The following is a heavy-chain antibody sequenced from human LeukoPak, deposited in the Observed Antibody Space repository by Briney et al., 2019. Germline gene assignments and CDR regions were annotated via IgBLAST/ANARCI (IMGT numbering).Heavy chain of an antibody. CDR1: GGSISSYY. CDR2: IYYSGST. CDR3: ARGGVPNNWFDP. Sequence: PSDTLSLTCTVSGGSISSYYWSWLRQPPGKGLEWIGYIYYSGSTNYNPSLKSRVSISVDTSKNQFSLKLSSVTAADTAVYYCARGGVPNNWFDPWGQGTLVTVSS. V-gene: IGHV4-59*07. J-gene: IGHJ5*02. D-gene: IGHD2-2*01.